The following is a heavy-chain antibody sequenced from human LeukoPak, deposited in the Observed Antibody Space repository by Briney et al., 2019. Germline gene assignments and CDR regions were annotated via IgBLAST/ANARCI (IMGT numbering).Heavy chain of an antibody. V-gene: IGHV1-8*03. CDR2: MNPNSGNT. CDR3: ARGRHSSSWYTACDP. CDR1: GYTFTSYD. J-gene: IGHJ5*02. D-gene: IGHD6-13*01. Sequence: ASVKVSCKASGYTFTSYDINWVRQATGQGLEWMGWMNPNSGNTGYAQKFQGRVTITRNTSISTAYMELSSLRPEDTAVYYCARGRHSSSWYTACDPWGQGTLVTVSS.